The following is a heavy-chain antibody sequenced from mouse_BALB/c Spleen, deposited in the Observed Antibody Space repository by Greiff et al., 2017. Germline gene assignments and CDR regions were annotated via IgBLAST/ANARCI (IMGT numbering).Heavy chain of an antibody. V-gene: IGHV2-9*02. CDR2: IWAGGST. CDR1: GFSLTSYG. CDR3: ARGGNYPYWYFDV. J-gene: IGHJ1*01. Sequence: VQGVESGPGLVAPSQSLSITCTVSGFSLTSYGVHWVRQPPGKGLEWLGVIWAGGSTNYNSALMSRLSISKDNSKSQVFLKMNSLQTDDTAMYYCARGGNYPYWYFDVWGAGTTVTVSS. D-gene: IGHD2-1*01.